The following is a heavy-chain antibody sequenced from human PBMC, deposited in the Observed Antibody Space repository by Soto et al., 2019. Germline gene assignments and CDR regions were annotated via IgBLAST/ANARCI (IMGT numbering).Heavy chain of an antibody. D-gene: IGHD5-12*01. CDR2: IYYSGST. V-gene: IGHV4-31*03. CDR1: GGSISSGGYY. CDR3: ARDQEYSGQRTFDP. J-gene: IGHJ5*02. Sequence: SETLSLTCTVSGGSISSGGYYWSWIRQHPGKGLEWIGYIYYSGSTYYNPSLKSRVTISVDTSKNQFSLKLSSVTAADTAVYYCARDQEYSGQRTFDPWGQGTLVTV.